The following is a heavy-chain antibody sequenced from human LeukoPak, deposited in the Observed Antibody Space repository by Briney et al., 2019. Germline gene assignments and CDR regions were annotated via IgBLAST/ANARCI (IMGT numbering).Heavy chain of an antibody. CDR3: ARFDYGSGSN. CDR1: GGSFSGYY. V-gene: IGHV4-34*01. CDR2: INHSGST. J-gene: IGHJ4*02. D-gene: IGHD3-10*01. Sequence: PSETLSLTCAVYGGSFSGYYWSWIRQPPGKGLEWIGEINHSGSTNYNPSLKSRVTISVDTSKNQFSLKLSSVTAADTAVYYCARFDYGSGSNWGQGTLVTVSS.